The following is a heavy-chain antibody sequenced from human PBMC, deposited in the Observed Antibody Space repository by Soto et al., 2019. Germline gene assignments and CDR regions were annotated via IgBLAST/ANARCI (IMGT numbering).Heavy chain of an antibody. CDR2: ISSSGATT. CDR3: ARDRIAVAGNPEYFQH. Sequence: SCAASGFTFSSYAMSWVRQAPGKGLEWVSGISSSGATTNYADSVKGRFTISRDKSKNTQYLQMNSLRAEDTAVYYCARDRIAVAGNPEYFQHWGQGTLVTVSS. CDR1: GFTFSSYA. D-gene: IGHD6-19*01. V-gene: IGHV3-23*01. J-gene: IGHJ1*01.